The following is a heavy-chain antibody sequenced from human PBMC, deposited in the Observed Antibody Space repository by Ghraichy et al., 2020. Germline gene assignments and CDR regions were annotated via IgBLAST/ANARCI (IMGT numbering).Heavy chain of an antibody. V-gene: IGHV3-74*01. CDR2: INTDGSST. D-gene: IGHD3-10*01. CDR1: GFTFSSYW. Sequence: GGSLRLSCAASGFTFSSYWMHLVRQAPGKGLVWVSRINTDGSSTTYADSVKGRFTISRDNAKNTLFLQMNSLRAEDTAVYYCVRTFYNSPDNWGQGTLVTVSS. CDR3: VRTFYNSPDN. J-gene: IGHJ4*02.